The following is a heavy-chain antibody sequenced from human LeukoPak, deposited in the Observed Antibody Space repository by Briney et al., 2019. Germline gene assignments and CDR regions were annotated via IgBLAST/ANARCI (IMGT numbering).Heavy chain of an antibody. D-gene: IGHD6-19*01. CDR2: IYYSGST. J-gene: IGHJ3*02. Sequence: PSETLSLXCTVSGGSISSYYWRWIRQPPGKGLESIGYIYYSGSTNYNPSLKSRVTISVDTSKNQFSLKLSSVTAADTAVYYCARVIAVAGAFNAFDIWGQGTMVTVSS. CDR3: ARVIAVAGAFNAFDI. CDR1: GGSISSYY. V-gene: IGHV4-59*01.